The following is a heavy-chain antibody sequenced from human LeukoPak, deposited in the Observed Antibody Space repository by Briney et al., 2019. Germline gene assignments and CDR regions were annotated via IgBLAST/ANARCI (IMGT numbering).Heavy chain of an antibody. CDR1: GFTFSNYS. CDR3: ASMDIVVVPAVTDDAFDI. J-gene: IGHJ3*02. D-gene: IGHD2-2*03. V-gene: IGHV3-48*01. CDR2: ISSSSSTI. Sequence: GGSLRLSCAASGFTFSNYSMNWVRQAPGKGLEWVSYISSSSSTIYYADSVKGRFTISRDNAKNSLYLQMNSLRAEDTAVYYCASMDIVVVPAVTDDAFDIWGQGTMVTVSS.